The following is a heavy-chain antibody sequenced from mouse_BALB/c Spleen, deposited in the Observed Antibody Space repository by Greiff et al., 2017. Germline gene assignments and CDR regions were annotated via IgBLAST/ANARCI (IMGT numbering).Heavy chain of an antibody. D-gene: IGHD1-1*01. Sequence: EVKLQESGPELVKPGASVKIPCKASGYTFTDYNMDWVKQSHGKSLEWIGDINPNNGGTIYNQKFKGKATLTVDKSSSTAYMELRSLTSEDTAVYYCARTDYGSRFAYWGQGTLVTVSA. CDR3: ARTDYGSRFAY. CDR1: GYTFTDYN. CDR2: INPNNGGT. V-gene: IGHV1-18*01. J-gene: IGHJ3*01.